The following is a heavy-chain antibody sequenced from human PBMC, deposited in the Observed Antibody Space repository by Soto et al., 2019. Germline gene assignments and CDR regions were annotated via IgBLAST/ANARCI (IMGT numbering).Heavy chain of an antibody. J-gene: IGHJ4*02. CDR1: GGSFSDHY. Sequence: SETLSLTCAVSGGSFSDHYWTWIRQPPGKGMEWIGEAHHSGNSHYNPSFKSRATISLDTSKNQFSLDLRSVTAADTAVYYCARAPLIRSAGVKSFVDCWGQGTLVAVSS. V-gene: IGHV4-34*01. D-gene: IGHD3-16*01. CDR3: ARAPLIRSAGVKSFVDC. CDR2: AHHSGNS.